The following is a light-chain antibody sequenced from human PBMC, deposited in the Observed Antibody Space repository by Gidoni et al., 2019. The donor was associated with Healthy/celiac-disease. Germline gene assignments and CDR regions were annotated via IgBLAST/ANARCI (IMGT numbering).Light chain of an antibody. V-gene: IGLV3-1*01. J-gene: IGLJ2*01. Sequence: SYELTQPPSVCVSPGQTASITCSGAKLGDKYACWYQQKSGQSPVLVIYQDSKRPSGIPERFSGSNAGNTATLTISGTQAMDEADYYCQAWDSSTVVFGGGTKLTVL. CDR2: QDS. CDR3: QAWDSSTVV. CDR1: KLGDKY.